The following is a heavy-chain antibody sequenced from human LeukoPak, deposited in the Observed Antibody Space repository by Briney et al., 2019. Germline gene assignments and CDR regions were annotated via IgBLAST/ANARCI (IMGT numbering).Heavy chain of an antibody. D-gene: IGHD3-10*01. J-gene: IGHJ5*02. CDR1: GYSISSGYY. CDR2: IYHSGST. Sequence: PSETLSLTCTVSGYSISSGYYWGRIRQPPGKGLEWIGSIYHSGSTYYNPSLKSRVTISVDTSKNQFSLKLSSVTAADTAVYYCARVPTVGELLSWFDPWGQGTLVTVSS. CDR3: ARVPTVGELLSWFDP. V-gene: IGHV4-38-2*02.